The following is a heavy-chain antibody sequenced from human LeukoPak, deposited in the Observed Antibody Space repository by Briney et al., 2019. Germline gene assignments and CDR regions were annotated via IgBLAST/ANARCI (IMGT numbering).Heavy chain of an antibody. J-gene: IGHJ3*02. D-gene: IGHD6-19*01. CDR3: ATYSTGFDI. CDR2: INHRGGT. V-gene: IGHV4-34*01. Sequence: SETLSLTCAVYGGSFSDYYWTWIRQPPGKGLEWIGEINHRGGTHYNPSLKSRVTISVDTSKKQFSLKLSSVTAADTAVYYCATYSTGFDIWGQGTVVTVSS. CDR1: GGSFSDYY.